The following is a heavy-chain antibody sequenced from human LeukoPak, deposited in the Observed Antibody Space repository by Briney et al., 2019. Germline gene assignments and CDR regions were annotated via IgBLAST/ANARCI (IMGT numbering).Heavy chain of an antibody. V-gene: IGHV4-39*01. CDR3: VTIDSGWYRSFDY. CDR1: GGSISGTSYY. J-gene: IGHJ4*02. D-gene: IGHD6-19*01. Sequence: PSETLSLTCTVSGGSISGTSYYWGWIRQPPGKGLEWIGSIFYTGSTYYSPSLNSRVTMSVDTSKNQFSLNLMSVTAADTAVYYCVTIDSGWYRSFDYWGQGILVTVSS. CDR2: IFYTGST.